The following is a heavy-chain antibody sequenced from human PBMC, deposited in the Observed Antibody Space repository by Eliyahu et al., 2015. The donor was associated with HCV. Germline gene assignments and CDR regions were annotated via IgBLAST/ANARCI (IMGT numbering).Heavy chain of an antibody. J-gene: IGHJ4*02. Sequence: EAQLVESGGGLVQPGGSLXLSCAASGFNSASFGMNWVRQAPGKGLEWVSFISYSSGTMYYADSVXGRFTISRDNAKNSLSLQMNSLSDEDTAVYYCARDRGQLYYFDSWGQGTLVTVSS. CDR2: ISYSSGTM. V-gene: IGHV3-48*02. CDR3: ARDRGQLYYFDS. CDR1: GFNSASFG. D-gene: IGHD5-18*01.